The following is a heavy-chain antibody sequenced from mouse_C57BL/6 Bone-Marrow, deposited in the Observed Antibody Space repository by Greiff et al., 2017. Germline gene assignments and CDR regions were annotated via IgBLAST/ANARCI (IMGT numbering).Heavy chain of an antibody. CDR2: IYPRDGST. J-gene: IGHJ1*03. V-gene: IGHV1-85*01. CDR3: ARLEFDGSSGDWYFDV. CDR1: GYTFTSYD. D-gene: IGHD1-1*01. Sequence: VHLVESGPELVKPGASVKLSCKASGYTFTSYDINWVKQRPGQGLEWIGWIYPRDGSTKYNEKFKGKATLTVDTSSSTAYMELPSLTSEDSAVYFCARLEFDGSSGDWYFDVWGTGTTVTVSS.